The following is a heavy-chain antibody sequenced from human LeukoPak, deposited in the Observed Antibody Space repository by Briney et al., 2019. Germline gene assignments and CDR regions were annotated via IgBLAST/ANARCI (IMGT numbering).Heavy chain of an antibody. J-gene: IGHJ4*02. CDR2: NYSGGHT. D-gene: IGHD3-10*01. V-gene: IGHV3-66*01. CDR3: ARVRGVGSDSFDY. CDR1: GFTVSSNY. Sequence: PGGSLRLSCAASGFTVSSNYMSWVRQAPGKGLEWVSINYSGGHTYYADSVKDRFTISKDNSNNTLYLQMNGLRAEDTAVYYCARVRGVGSDSFDYWGQGTLVTVSS.